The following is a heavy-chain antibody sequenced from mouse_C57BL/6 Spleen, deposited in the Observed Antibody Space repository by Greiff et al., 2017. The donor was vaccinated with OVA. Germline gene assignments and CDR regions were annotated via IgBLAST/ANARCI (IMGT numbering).Heavy chain of an antibody. V-gene: IGHV1-82*01. CDR1: GYAFSSSW. J-gene: IGHJ4*01. D-gene: IGHD2-4*01. CDR2: IYPGDGDT. CDR3: ARGYYDYSYAMDY. Sequence: VQLQQSGPELVKPGASVKISCKASGYAFSSSWMNWVKQRPGKGLEWIGRIYPGDGDTNYNGKFKGKATLTADKSSSTAYMQLSSLTSEDSAVYFCARGYYDYSYAMDYWGQGTSGTVSS.